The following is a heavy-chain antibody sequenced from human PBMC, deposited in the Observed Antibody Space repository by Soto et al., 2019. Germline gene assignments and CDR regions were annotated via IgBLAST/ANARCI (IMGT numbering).Heavy chain of an antibody. J-gene: IGHJ4*02. V-gene: IGHV3-23*01. D-gene: IGHD2-2*01. CDR3: ATPLGQYQLPTDY. CDR1: GFTFSSYA. Sequence: GGSLRLSCAASGFTFSSYAMSWVRQAPGKGLEWVSAISGSGGSTYYADSVKGRFTISRDNSRNTLYLQMNSLRAEDTAVYYCATPLGQYQLPTDYWGQGTLVTVSS. CDR2: ISGSGGST.